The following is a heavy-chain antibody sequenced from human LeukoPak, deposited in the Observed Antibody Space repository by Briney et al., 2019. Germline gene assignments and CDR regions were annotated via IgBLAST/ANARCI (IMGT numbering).Heavy chain of an antibody. V-gene: IGHV4-4*07. J-gene: IGHJ3*01. D-gene: IGHD6-19*01. CDR1: GGSTSTYY. CDR2: IYTSGDT. Sequence: PSETLSLTCTVSGGSTSTYYWRWIRQPAGKGLEWIGRIYTSGDTNYNPSLKSRVTISVDTSKNQFSLKLSSVTAADTAVYYSARLAGTDAFDVWGQGTMVTVSS. CDR3: ARLAGTDAFDV.